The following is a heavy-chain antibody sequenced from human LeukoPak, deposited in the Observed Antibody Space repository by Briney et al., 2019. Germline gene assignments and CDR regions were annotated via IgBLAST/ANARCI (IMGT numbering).Heavy chain of an antibody. D-gene: IGHD3-9*01. CDR2: IGSGGSASG. J-gene: IGHJ4*02. V-gene: IGHV3-23*05. CDR1: GFAFSARI. Sequence: GGSLRLSCAASGFAFSARIMSWVRQAPGEGLEWVSSIGSGGSASGLYADSVKGRFTISRDNPRNTLYLEMNNLRADDTAVYYCAHMTGFDYRGQGALVTVSS. CDR3: AHMTGFDY.